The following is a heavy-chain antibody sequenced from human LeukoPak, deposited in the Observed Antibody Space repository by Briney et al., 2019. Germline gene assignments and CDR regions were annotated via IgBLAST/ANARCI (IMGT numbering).Heavy chain of an antibody. V-gene: IGHV4-4*07. Sequence: SETLSLTCTVSGGSINTYFWSWIRQPAGKGLEWIGRIYTSGSTNYNPSLKSRVTMSVDTSKNQFSLKLSSVTAADTAVYYCARDSVVVVAPVYYYYGMDVWGQGTTVTVSS. CDR3: ARDSVVVVAPVYYYYGMDV. CDR1: GGSINTYF. CDR2: IYTSGST. D-gene: IGHD2-15*01. J-gene: IGHJ6*02.